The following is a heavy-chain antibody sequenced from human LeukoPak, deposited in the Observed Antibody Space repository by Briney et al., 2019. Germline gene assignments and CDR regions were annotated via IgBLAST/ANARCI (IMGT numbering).Heavy chain of an antibody. CDR1: GGSFSGYY. D-gene: IGHD3-9*01. CDR3: AREGTGYNAFDI. J-gene: IGHJ3*02. V-gene: IGHV4-34*01. CDR2: INHSGST. Sequence: SATLSLTCAVYGGSFSGYYWSWIRQPPGKGLEWIGEINHSGSTNYNPSLKSRVTISVDTSKNQFSLKLSSVTAADTAVYYCAREGTGYNAFDIWGQGTMVTVSS.